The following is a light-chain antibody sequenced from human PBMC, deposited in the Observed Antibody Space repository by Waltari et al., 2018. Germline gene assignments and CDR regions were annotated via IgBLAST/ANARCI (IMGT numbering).Light chain of an antibody. CDR2: TAS. V-gene: IGKV1-39*01. J-gene: IGKJ1*01. CDR1: QTIRSY. Sequence: DIQMTQSPSSLSASVGDRVTITCRASQTIRSYLNWYQQKPGKAPHLLISTASSLQSGVPSRFSGSGSGTDFTLTISSLQPEDFATYYCQRSSSTPPWTFGQGTKVEIK. CDR3: QRSSSTPPWT.